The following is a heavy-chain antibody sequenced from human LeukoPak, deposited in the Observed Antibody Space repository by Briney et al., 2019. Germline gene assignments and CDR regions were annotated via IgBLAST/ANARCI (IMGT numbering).Heavy chain of an antibody. D-gene: IGHD3-22*01. V-gene: IGHV4-31*03. J-gene: IGHJ4*02. Sequence: PSETLSLTCTVSGGSTSSGGYYWSWIRQHPGKGLEWIGYIYYSGSTYYNPSLKSRVTISVDTSKNQFSLKLSSVTAADTAVYYCAKGTYYYDSSGHYRQDPVDYWGQGTLVTVSS. CDR3: AKGTYYYDSSGHYRQDPVDY. CDR2: IYYSGST. CDR1: GGSTSSGGYY.